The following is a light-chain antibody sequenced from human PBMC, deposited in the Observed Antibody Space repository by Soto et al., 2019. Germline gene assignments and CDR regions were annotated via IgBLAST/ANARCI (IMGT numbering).Light chain of an antibody. CDR1: QDISSH. J-gene: IGKJ1*01. CDR3: QQYHLYTWT. Sequence: DIQMTQSPSSLSASVGDRVTITCRASQDISSHLAWFQQKPGKAPKSLMFGASNLRSGVPSRFSGSGSGTVFTFTISSLQPDDFAIYYCQQYHLYTWTFGQGTKVEI. CDR2: GAS. V-gene: IGKV1-16*01.